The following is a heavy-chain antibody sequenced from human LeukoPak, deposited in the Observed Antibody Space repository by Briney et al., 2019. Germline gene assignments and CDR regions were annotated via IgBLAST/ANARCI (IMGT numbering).Heavy chain of an antibody. CDR3: ARDVGATPPDY. CDR1: GFTFSRYW. J-gene: IGHJ4*02. Sequence: GGSLRLSCAASGFTFSRYWMSWVRQAPGKGLEWVANIKQDGGETYYVDSVKGRFTISRDNAKNSLYLQMNSLRAEDTAVYYCARDVGATPPDYWGQGSLVTVSS. CDR2: IKQDGGET. V-gene: IGHV3-7*05. D-gene: IGHD1-26*01.